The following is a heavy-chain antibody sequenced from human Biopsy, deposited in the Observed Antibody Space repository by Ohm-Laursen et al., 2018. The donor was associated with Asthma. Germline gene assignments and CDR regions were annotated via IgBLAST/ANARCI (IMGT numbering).Heavy chain of an antibody. V-gene: IGHV3-30-3*01. J-gene: IGHJ1*01. CDR1: GFTFRSYD. D-gene: IGHD3-3*02. CDR3: ARTFHFWSPYHAEHYQL. Sequence: SLRLSCSAAGFTFRSYDMHWVRQAPGKGLDWVAVVTYDGISQYYAESVKGRFTISRDNSRNTLNLQMNSVRPDDTAVYYCARTFHFWSPYHAEHYQLWGQGTLVTVSS. CDR2: VTYDGISQ.